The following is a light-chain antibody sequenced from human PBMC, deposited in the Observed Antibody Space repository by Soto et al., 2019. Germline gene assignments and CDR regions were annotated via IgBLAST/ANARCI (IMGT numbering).Light chain of an antibody. J-gene: IGKJ1*01. Sequence: DIQMTQSPSTLSASVGYRVTITCRAIQSISSWLAWYQQKPGKAPKLLIYKSSSLESGVPSRFSGSGSGTEFTLTISSLQPDDFANYYCQQYNSYWTFGQGTKVEIK. V-gene: IGKV1-5*03. CDR2: KSS. CDR3: QQYNSYWT. CDR1: QSISSW.